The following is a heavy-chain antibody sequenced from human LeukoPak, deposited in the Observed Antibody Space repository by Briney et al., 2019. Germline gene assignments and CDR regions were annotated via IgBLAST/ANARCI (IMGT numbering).Heavy chain of an antibody. Sequence: ASETLSLTCTVSGGSISSSSYYWGWIRQPPGKGLEWIGSIYYSGSTYYNPSLKSRVTISVDTSKNQFSLKLSSVTAADTAVYYCARADTAMVTVDYWGQGTLVTVSS. D-gene: IGHD5-18*01. CDR1: GGSISSSSYY. V-gene: IGHV4-39*07. J-gene: IGHJ4*02. CDR3: ARADTAMVTVDY. CDR2: IYYSGST.